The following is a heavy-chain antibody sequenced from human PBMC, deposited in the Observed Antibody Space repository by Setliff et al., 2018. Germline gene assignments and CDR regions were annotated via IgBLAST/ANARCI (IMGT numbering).Heavy chain of an antibody. CDR2: INPSGGST. J-gene: IGHJ5*02. CDR3: ARAAGYSYSGWFDP. Sequence: ASVKVSCKASGYTFGAHYIHWVRQAPGQGLEWMGVINPSGGSTSYAQKFQGRVTMTRDTSTSTVYMELSSLRSEDTAVYYCARAAGYSYSGWFDPWGQGTPVTVSS. CDR1: GYTFGAHY. V-gene: IGHV1-46*01. D-gene: IGHD5-18*01.